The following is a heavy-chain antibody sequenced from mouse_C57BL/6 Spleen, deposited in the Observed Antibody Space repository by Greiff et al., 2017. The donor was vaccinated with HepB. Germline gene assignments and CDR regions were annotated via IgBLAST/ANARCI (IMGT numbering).Heavy chain of an antibody. CDR2: ISDGGSYT. CDR3: ARGERLRELGAMDY. D-gene: IGHD2-4*01. J-gene: IGHJ4*01. V-gene: IGHV5-4*03. Sequence: DVMLVESGGGLVKPGGSLKLSCAASGFTFSSYAMSWVRQTPEKRLEWVATISDGGSYTYYPDNVKGRYTISRDNAKNTLYLQMSHLKSEDTAMYYCARGERLRELGAMDYWGQGTSVTVSS. CDR1: GFTFSSYA.